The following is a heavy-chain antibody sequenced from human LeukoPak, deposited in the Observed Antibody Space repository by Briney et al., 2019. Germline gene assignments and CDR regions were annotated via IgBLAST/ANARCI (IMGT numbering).Heavy chain of an antibody. D-gene: IGHD3-9*01. CDR3: ARGSRLVPDY. V-gene: IGHV4-34*01. Sequence: SETLSLTCAVYGGSFSDYYWSWIRQPPGKGLEWIGEINHSGSTNYNPSLKSRVTISVDTSKNQFSLKLSSVTAADTAVYYCARGSRLVPDYWGQGTLVTVSS. CDR2: INHSGST. CDR1: GGSFSDYY. J-gene: IGHJ4*02.